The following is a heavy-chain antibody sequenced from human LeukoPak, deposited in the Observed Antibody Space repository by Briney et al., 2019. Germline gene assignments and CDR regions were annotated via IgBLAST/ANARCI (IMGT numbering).Heavy chain of an antibody. CDR1: GLHFSSYA. J-gene: IGHJ6*03. CDR3: AKGLMAAAGTRGRYFYVYMDV. CDR2: IRYVGNSE. V-gene: IGHV3-30*02. D-gene: IGHD6-13*01. Sequence: PGGSLRLSCSASGLHFSSYAMHWVREAPGKGLDGVAFIRYVGNSEYYADSVKGRFTSSRVNSKYTLYLEMNSLRAEDTAMYYCAKGLMAAAGTRGRYFYVYMDVWGKGTTVTISS.